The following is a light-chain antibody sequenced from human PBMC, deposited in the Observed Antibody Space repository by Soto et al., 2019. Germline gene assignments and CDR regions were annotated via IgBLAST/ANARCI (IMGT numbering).Light chain of an antibody. Sequence: VLTQSPATVSLSQGERATLSCRASQSVSSYLAWYQQKPGQAPRLLIYDASNRATGIPARFSGSGSGTEFTLSISSLEPEDFAVYYWQQRTDRPPCTFGEGTKVDIK. V-gene: IGKV3-11*01. CDR1: QSVSSY. CDR2: DAS. CDR3: QQRTDRPPCT. J-gene: IGKJ1*01.